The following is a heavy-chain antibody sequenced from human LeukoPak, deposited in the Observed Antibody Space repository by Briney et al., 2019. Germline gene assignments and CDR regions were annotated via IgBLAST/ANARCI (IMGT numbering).Heavy chain of an antibody. CDR2: IYYSGST. D-gene: IGHD3-10*01. Sequence: SETLSLTCTVSGGSIRSYYWSWTRQPPGKGLEWIAYIYYSGSTNYNPSLKSRVTISVDTSKNQFSLKLSSVTAADTAVYYCATMVRGYNTNDAFDIWGQGTMVTVSS. J-gene: IGHJ3*02. V-gene: IGHV4-59*12. CDR1: GGSIRSYY. CDR3: ATMVRGYNTNDAFDI.